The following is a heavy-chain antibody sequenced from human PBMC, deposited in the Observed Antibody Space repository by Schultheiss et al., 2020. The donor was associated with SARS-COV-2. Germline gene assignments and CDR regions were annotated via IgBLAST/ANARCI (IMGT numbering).Heavy chain of an antibody. D-gene: IGHD6-13*01. Sequence: TLSLTCTVSGGSISSFYWSWIRQPPGKALEWLALIYWNDDKRYSPSLKSRLTISKDTSKSQVVLTMTNMDPVDTATYYCAHMGVTDSSSWSPFDYWGQGTLVTVSS. V-gene: IGHV2-5*01. J-gene: IGHJ4*02. CDR2: IYWNDDK. CDR3: AHMGVTDSSSWSPFDY. CDR1: GGSISSFYW.